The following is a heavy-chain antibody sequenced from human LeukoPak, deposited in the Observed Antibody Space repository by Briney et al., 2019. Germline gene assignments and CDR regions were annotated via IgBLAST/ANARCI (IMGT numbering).Heavy chain of an antibody. Sequence: PSDTLSLTCTVSGGSISSYYWSWIRQPPGKGLEWIGYIYYSGSTNYNPSLKSRVTISVDTSKNQFSLKLSSVTAADTAVYYCARWDSSGSHFDYWGQGTLVTVSS. V-gene: IGHV4-59*01. CDR2: IYYSGST. CDR3: ARWDSSGSHFDY. CDR1: GGSISSYY. D-gene: IGHD3-22*01. J-gene: IGHJ4*02.